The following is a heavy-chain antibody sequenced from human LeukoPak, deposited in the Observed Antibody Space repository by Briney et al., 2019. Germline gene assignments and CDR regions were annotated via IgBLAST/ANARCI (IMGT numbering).Heavy chain of an antibody. CDR1: GFTFSTYA. J-gene: IGHJ3*01. CDR2: ISGSGGST. Sequence: GGSLRLSCAASGFTFSTYAMSWVRQAPGKGLEWVSSISGSGGSTFYADSVKGRFTISRDNSKNTLYLQMNSLRAEDTAIYYCAKRITVVARDAFDFWGQGTMVTVSS. D-gene: IGHD1-14*01. V-gene: IGHV3-23*01. CDR3: AKRITVVARDAFDF.